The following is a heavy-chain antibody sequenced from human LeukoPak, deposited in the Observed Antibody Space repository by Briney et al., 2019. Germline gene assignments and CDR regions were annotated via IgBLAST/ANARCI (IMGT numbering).Heavy chain of an antibody. J-gene: IGHJ6*02. CDR1: GGTFSSYA. D-gene: IGHD3-3*01. CDR2: IIPIFGSA. V-gene: IGHV1-69*01. Sequence: SVKVSCKASGGTFSSYAISWVRQAPGQGLEWMGGIIPIFGSANYAQKFQGRVTITADESTSTAYMELSSLRSEDTAVYYCARDTGDFWSGYGRLIRYYYYYGMDVWGQGTTVTVSS. CDR3: ARDTGDFWSGYGRLIRYYYYYGMDV.